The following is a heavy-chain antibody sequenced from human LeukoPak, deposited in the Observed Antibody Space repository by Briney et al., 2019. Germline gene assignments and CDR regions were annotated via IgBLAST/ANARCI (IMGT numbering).Heavy chain of an antibody. Sequence: SVKVSCKASGGTFSSYAISWVRQAPGQGLEWMGGIIPIFGTANYAQKFQGRVTMTEDTSTDTAYMELSSLRSEDTAVYYCATVPYCSGGSCYSFYYGMDVWGQGTTVTVSS. CDR1: GGTFSSYA. D-gene: IGHD2-15*01. CDR2: IIPIFGTA. V-gene: IGHV1-69*06. J-gene: IGHJ6*02. CDR3: ATVPYCSGGSCYSFYYGMDV.